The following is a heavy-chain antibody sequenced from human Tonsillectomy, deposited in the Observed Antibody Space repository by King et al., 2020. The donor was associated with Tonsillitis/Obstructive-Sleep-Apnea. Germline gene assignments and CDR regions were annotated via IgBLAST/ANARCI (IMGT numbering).Heavy chain of an antibody. CDR3: ARHGTAMVGYYYYMDV. CDR1: GYSFTSYW. D-gene: IGHD5-18*01. V-gene: IGHV5-51*01. Sequence: EVQLVESGAEVKKPGESLKISCKGSGYSFTSYWIGWVRQMPGKGLEWMGIIYPGDSDTRYSPSFQGQVTISAAKSISTAYLQGSSLKASDTAMYYCARHGTAMVGYYYYMDVWGKGTTVTVSS. J-gene: IGHJ6*03. CDR2: IYPGDSDT.